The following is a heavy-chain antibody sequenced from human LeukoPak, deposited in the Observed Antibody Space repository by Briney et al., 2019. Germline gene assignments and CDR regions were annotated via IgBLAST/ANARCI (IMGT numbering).Heavy chain of an antibody. J-gene: IGHJ4*02. Sequence: SETLSLTCTVSGGSISSGSYFWSWIRQPAGKGLEWIGRIHTSGSTNYNPSLKSRVTISVDTSKNHFSLKLSSVTAADTAVYYCARLVLSYGNAFDHWGQGTLVTVSS. CDR3: ARLVLSYGNAFDH. CDR2: IHTSGST. V-gene: IGHV4-61*02. CDR1: GGSISSGSYF. D-gene: IGHD3-16*01.